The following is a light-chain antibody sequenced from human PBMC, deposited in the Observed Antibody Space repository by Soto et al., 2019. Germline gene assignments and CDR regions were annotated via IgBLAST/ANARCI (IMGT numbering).Light chain of an antibody. V-gene: IGLV2-14*01. Sequence: QSVLTQPASVSGSPGQSITISCTGTSSDVGGYNYVSWYQQHPGKAPKLMIYDVSNRPSGVSNRFSGSKSGNTASLTIFGLQAEDEADYYCSSYTSSSTRDVFGTGTKVTVL. J-gene: IGLJ1*01. CDR3: SSYTSSSTRDV. CDR1: SSDVGGYNY. CDR2: DVS.